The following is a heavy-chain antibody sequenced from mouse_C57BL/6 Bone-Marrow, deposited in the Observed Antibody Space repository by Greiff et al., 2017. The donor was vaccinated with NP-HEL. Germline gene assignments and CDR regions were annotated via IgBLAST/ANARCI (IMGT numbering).Heavy chain of an antibody. J-gene: IGHJ2*01. CDR3: ARRGLLRPVARGYFDY. CDR1: GYTFTDYN. V-gene: IGHV1-18*01. CDR2: INPNNGGT. Sequence: EVQLQQSGPELVKPGASVKIPCKASGYTFTDYNMDWVKQSHGKSLEWIGDINPNNGGTIYNQKFKGKATLTVDKSSSTAYMELRSLTSEDTAVYYCARRGLLRPVARGYFDYWGQGTTLTVSS. D-gene: IGHD1-2*01.